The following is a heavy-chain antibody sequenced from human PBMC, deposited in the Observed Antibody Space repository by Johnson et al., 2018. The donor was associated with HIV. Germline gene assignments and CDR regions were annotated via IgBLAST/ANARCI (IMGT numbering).Heavy chain of an antibody. CDR1: GFTFRTNW. V-gene: IGHV3-15*05. CDR3: AREGVMIVVVPDAFDI. CDR2: IKSKTDGVST. J-gene: IGHJ3*02. D-gene: IGHD3-22*01. Sequence: VQLVESGGGLVKPGGSLRLSCVGSGFTFRTNWMLWVRQAPGKGLEWVGRIKSKTDGVSTDYAAPVQGRVTISRDDSKNTLYLQMNSLRSGDTALYYCAREGVMIVVVPDAFDIWGQGTIVTVSS.